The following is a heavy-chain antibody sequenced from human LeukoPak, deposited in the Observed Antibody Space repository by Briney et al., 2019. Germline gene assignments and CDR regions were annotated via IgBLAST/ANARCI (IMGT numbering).Heavy chain of an antibody. V-gene: IGHV3-48*02. Sequence: GGSLRLSCVASGFSLSSYSMNWVRQAPRKGLEWVSYISSSSSTIYYADSVKGRFTISRDNAKNSLYLQMNSLSDEDTAVYYCARPVYGGYSDYWGQGTLVTVSS. D-gene: IGHD5-12*01. CDR1: GFSLSSYS. CDR2: ISSSSSTI. J-gene: IGHJ4*02. CDR3: ARPVYGGYSDY.